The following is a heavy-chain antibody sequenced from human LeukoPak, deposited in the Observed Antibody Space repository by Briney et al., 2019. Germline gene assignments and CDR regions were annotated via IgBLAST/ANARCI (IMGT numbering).Heavy chain of an antibody. CDR3: ARQTGSGLFILP. Sequence: SETLSLTCTVSGGSISSNSYYWGWIRQPPGKGLEWIGSIYYSGSTYYNPSLKSRVTISVDTSKNQFSLRLTSVTAADTAVYYCARQTGSGLFILPGGQGTLVTVSS. J-gene: IGHJ4*02. CDR1: GGSISSNSYY. D-gene: IGHD3/OR15-3a*01. CDR2: IYYSGST. V-gene: IGHV4-39*01.